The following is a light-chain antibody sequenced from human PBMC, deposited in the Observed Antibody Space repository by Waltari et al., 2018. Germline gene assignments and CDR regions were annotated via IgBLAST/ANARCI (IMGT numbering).Light chain of an antibody. Sequence: EIVLTQSPGTLSLSLGERATVPCRASQSVSRSLSWYQQKPGQAPRPLIYGSSTRPTGIPKRFSSSGSGTDIILTSSILEPDDFAIYYCQHYLRLPETFGQGTTVEI. J-gene: IGKJ1*01. CDR2: GSS. CDR3: QHYLRLPET. V-gene: IGKV3-20*01. CDR1: QSVSRS.